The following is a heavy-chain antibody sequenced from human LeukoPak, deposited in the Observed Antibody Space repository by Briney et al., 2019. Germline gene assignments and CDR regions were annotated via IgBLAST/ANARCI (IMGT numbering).Heavy chain of an antibody. CDR1: GGTFSSYA. Sequence: SVKVSCKASGGTFSSYAISWVRQAPGQGLEWMGGIIPIFGTANYAQKFQGRVTITADESTSTAYMELSSLRSEDTAVYYCARGGPFPSGSSSREYYLDYWGQGTLVTVSS. V-gene: IGHV1-69*13. D-gene: IGHD6-6*01. CDR3: ARGGPFPSGSSSREYYLDY. CDR2: IIPIFGTA. J-gene: IGHJ4*02.